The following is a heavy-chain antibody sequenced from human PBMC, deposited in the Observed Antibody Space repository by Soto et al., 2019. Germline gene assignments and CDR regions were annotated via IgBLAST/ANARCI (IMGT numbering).Heavy chain of an antibody. D-gene: IGHD6-19*01. J-gene: IGHJ4*02. CDR3: ARAPIAVAGFIDY. CDR2: ISYDGSNK. V-gene: IGHV3-30-3*01. Sequence: GGSLRLSCAASGFTFSSYAMHWVRQAPGKGLEWVAVISYDGSNKYYADSVKGRFTISRDNSKNTLYLQMNSLRAEDTAVYYCARAPIAVAGFIDYWGQGTRVTVSS. CDR1: GFTFSSYA.